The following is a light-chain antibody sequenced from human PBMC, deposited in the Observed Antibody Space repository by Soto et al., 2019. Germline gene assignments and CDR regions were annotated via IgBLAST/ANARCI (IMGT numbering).Light chain of an antibody. CDR1: QSISTW. Sequence: DIQMTQSPSTLSASVGDRVTITCRASQSISTWLAWYQQKPGKAPKLLIYKASSLESGVPSRFSGSGSGTEFTLTISSLQPDDFATYYCQKYNTYPPTFGGGTTVEIK. J-gene: IGKJ4*01. CDR3: QKYNTYPPT. CDR2: KAS. V-gene: IGKV1-5*03.